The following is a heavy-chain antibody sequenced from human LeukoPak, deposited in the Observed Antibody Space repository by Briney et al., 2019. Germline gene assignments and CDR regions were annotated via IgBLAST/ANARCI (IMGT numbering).Heavy chain of an antibody. D-gene: IGHD6-13*01. J-gene: IGHJ4*02. CDR3: ARDFRSSSWYIGDY. CDR1: GFTFSSYS. CDR2: ISGGGTPV. V-gene: IGHV3-48*01. Sequence: GGSLRLSCAASGFTFSSYSMYWVRLAPGKGLEWISYISGGGTPVYYADSVEVRFTVSRDNEKNSLYLQMNSLRADDTAVYYCARDFRSSSWYIGDYWGQGAQVTVSP.